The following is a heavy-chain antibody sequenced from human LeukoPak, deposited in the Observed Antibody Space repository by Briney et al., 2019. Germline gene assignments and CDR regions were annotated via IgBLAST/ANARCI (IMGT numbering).Heavy chain of an antibody. Sequence: GGSLRLSCAASGFTFSSYEMNWVRQAPGKGLEWVSYISSSGSIIYYADSVKGRFTISRDNAKNSLYLQMNSLRAEDTAVYYCARGSVDTAMAGDYWGQGTLVTVSS. CDR3: ARGSVDTAMAGDY. CDR2: ISSSGSII. D-gene: IGHD5-18*01. V-gene: IGHV3-48*03. CDR1: GFTFSSYE. J-gene: IGHJ4*02.